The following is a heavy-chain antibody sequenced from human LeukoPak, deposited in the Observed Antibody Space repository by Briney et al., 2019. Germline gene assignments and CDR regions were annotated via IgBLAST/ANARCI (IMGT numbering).Heavy chain of an antibody. J-gene: IGHJ5*02. CDR2: INHSGST. Sequence: SETLSLTCAVYGGSFSGYYWSWIRQPPGRGLEWIGEINHSGSTNYNPSLKSRVTISVDTSKNQFSLKLSSVTAADTAVYYCAHYYYYGSGLNWFDPWGQGTLVTVSS. V-gene: IGHV4-34*01. CDR3: AHYYYYGSGLNWFDP. CDR1: GGSFSGYY. D-gene: IGHD3-10*01.